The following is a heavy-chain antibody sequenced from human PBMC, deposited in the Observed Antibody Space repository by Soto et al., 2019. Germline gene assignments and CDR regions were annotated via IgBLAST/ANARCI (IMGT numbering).Heavy chain of an antibody. J-gene: IGHJ5*02. CDR3: ARESRIAAAVNWFDP. D-gene: IGHD6-13*01. Sequence: SETLSLTCTVSGGSISSSSYYWGWLRQPPGKGLEWIGRIYDSGSTYSNPSLKSRVTISVDTSKNQFSLKLSSVTAADTAVYYCARESRIAAAVNWFDPWGQGTLVTVSS. CDR1: GGSISSSSYY. CDR2: IYDSGST. V-gene: IGHV4-39*02.